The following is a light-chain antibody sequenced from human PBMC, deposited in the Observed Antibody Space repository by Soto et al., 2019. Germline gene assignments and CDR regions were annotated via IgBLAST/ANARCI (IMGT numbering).Light chain of an antibody. CDR3: QHYGSALFT. J-gene: IGKJ3*01. Sequence: EIVLTQSPDTLSLSPGERATLSCRASESVTSSHLAWYQQKRGQAPRLLIYGASSRATGIPDRFSGSGSGTDFTLTISSLEPEDFAVYYCQHYGSALFTFGPGTKVDVK. CDR2: GAS. V-gene: IGKV3-20*01. CDR1: ESVTSSH.